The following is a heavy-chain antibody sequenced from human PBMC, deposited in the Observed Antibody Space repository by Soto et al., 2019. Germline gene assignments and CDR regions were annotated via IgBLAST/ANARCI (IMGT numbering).Heavy chain of an antibody. CDR1: GFTFSTYG. Sequence: QVQLVESGGGVVQPGTSLRLSCAPSGFTFSTYGMHWVRQAPGKGLEWVAVIYYDGSQKYYADSVRGRFIISRDNSRNILYRHMNGLRAEDTAVYYCARDPGVTNYYFDYWGQGSLVTVSS. CDR2: IYYDGSQK. CDR3: ARDPGVTNYYFDY. J-gene: IGHJ4*02. D-gene: IGHD3-3*01. V-gene: IGHV3-33*01.